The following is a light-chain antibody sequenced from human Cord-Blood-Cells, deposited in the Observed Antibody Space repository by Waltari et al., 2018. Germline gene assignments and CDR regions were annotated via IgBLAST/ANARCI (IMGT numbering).Light chain of an antibody. Sequence: DIQMTQSPSSLSASVGDRVTIRCRASQSISSYLNWYQQKPGKAPKLLIYAASSLQSGVPSRFSGSGSGTDFTLTISSLQPEDFATYYCQQSCSTPRTFGQGTKVEIK. CDR1: QSISSY. J-gene: IGKJ1*01. CDR2: AAS. CDR3: QQSCSTPRT. V-gene: IGKV1-39*01.